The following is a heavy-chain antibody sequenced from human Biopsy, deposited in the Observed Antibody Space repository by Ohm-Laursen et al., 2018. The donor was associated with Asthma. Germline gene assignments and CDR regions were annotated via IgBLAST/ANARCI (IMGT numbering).Heavy chain of an antibody. CDR3: ARDVSYGSGGSGV. V-gene: IGHV1-69*13. D-gene: IGHD3-10*01. Sequence: SVKVSCKVSGGTFSSYEINWVRQAPGQGLEWMGGIIPIFETAHYAQKFRGRITINADESTSAIYMVLSSLRSEDTAVYYCARDVSYGSGGSGVWGQGTMVTVS. CDR1: GGTFSSYE. J-gene: IGHJ6*02. CDR2: IIPIFETA.